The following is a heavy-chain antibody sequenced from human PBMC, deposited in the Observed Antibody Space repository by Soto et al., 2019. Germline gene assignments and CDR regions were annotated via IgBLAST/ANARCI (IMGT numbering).Heavy chain of an antibody. CDR2: IYYSRST. CDR3: ARRWGAAVDY. V-gene: IGHV4-59*08. Sequence: PSETLSLTCTVSGGSISSYYWSWIRQPPGKGLEWIGYIYYSRSTNYNPSLKSRVNISVDTSKNQFSLKLSSVTAADTAVYYCARRWGAAVDYWGQGTLVTVSS. J-gene: IGHJ4*02. D-gene: IGHD1-26*01. CDR1: GGSISSYY.